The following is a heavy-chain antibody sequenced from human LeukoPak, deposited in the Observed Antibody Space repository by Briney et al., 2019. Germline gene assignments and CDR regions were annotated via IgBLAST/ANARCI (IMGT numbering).Heavy chain of an antibody. V-gene: IGHV1-69*05. CDR2: IIPIFGTA. Sequence: ASVKVSCKASGGTFSSYAISWVRQAPGQGLEWMGRIIPIFGTANYAQKFQGRVTITTDESTSTAYVELSSLRSEDTAVYYCARDNTYSGYDPTDYWGQGTLVTVSS. J-gene: IGHJ4*02. CDR3: ARDNTYSGYDPTDY. CDR1: GGTFSSYA. D-gene: IGHD5-12*01.